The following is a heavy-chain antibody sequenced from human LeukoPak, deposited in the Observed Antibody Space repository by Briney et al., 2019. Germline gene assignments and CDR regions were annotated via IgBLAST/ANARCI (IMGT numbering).Heavy chain of an antibody. CDR3: ARQLWGFYFDY. CDR2: INPSGDST. D-gene: IGHD7-27*01. Sequence: ASVKVSCKASGYTFSGYYMHWVRQAPGQGLEWMGIINPSGDSTSYAQKFQGRLTMTRDTSTSTVYMELSSLTSDDTALYYCARQLWGFYFDYWGQGTLINVSS. J-gene: IGHJ4*02. V-gene: IGHV1-46*01. CDR1: GYTFSGYY.